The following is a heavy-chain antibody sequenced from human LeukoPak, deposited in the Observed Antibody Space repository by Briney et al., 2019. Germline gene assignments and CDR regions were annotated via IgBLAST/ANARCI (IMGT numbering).Heavy chain of an antibody. CDR3: ARGRGLAF. D-gene: IGHD3-10*01. CDR2: IKQDGSEK. J-gene: IGHJ4*02. Sequence: GGSLRLSCAASGFTFSDFWMSWVRQAPGKGLEWVANIKQDGSEKYYVDSVKGRFTISRDNAKNSLYLQMNSLRAEDTAAYSCARGRGLAFWGQGTLVTVSS. CDR1: GFTFSDFW. V-gene: IGHV3-7*01.